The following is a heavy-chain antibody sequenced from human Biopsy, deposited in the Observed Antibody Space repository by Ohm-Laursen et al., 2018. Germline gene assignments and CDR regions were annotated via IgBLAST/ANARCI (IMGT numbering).Heavy chain of an antibody. CDR1: GGSIRGYH. CDR2: IYYSGTT. D-gene: IGHD3-3*01. J-gene: IGHJ5*01. CDR3: ARVRGGFLEWFDY. V-gene: IGHV4-59*01. Sequence: PPGTLSLTCTVSGGSIRGYHWSWIRQPPGKGLEWIASIYYSGTTNKNPSLKSRVTISVDTSKRQFYLELSSVTAADTAIYYCARVRGGFLEWFDYWGQGTLITVSS.